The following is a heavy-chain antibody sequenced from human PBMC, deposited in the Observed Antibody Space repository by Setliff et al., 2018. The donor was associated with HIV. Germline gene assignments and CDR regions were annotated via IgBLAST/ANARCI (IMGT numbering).Heavy chain of an antibody. J-gene: IGHJ4*02. V-gene: IGHV3-23*01. D-gene: IGHD4-17*01. Sequence: GGSLRLSCAASGFTFSSYAMSWVRQAPGKGLEWVSAISSGIGTTYYADSVKGRFTISRDNSKNTLYLQMNSLRAEDTAVYYCAKDGYSDYLNSYFDYWGQGTLVTVSS. CDR1: GFTFSSYA. CDR3: AKDGYSDYLNSYFDY. CDR2: ISSGIGTT.